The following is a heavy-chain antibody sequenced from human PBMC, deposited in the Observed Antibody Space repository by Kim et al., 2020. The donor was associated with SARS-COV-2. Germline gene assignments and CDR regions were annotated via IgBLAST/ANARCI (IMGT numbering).Heavy chain of an antibody. D-gene: IGHD4-4*01. V-gene: IGHV3-30*02. CDR3: AKDETVGYSHISPHY. Sequence: YADSLEGRFNISRDNDINTLFLHMNSLTTEDTAVYYCAKDETVGYSHISPHYWGQGTLVTVSS. J-gene: IGHJ4*02.